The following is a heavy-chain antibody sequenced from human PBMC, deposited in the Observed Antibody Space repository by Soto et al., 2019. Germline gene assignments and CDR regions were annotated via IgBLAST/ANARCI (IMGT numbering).Heavy chain of an antibody. CDR1: GYSFTTYW. V-gene: IGHV5-51*01. Sequence: PGESLKISCKGSGYSFTTYWIGWVRQMPGKGLEWMGIIYPGDSDTRYSPSFQGQVTISADKSISTAYLQWSSLKASDTAMYYCARAAEDNYGSGYYFDYWGQGTLVTVS. D-gene: IGHD3-10*01. CDR2: IYPGDSDT. J-gene: IGHJ4*02. CDR3: ARAAEDNYGSGYYFDY.